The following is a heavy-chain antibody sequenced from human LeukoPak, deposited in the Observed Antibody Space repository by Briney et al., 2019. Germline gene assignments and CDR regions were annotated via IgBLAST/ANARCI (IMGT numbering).Heavy chain of an antibody. V-gene: IGHV3-21*01. Sequence: GGSLRLSCAASEFTFSSYTMNWVRQPPGRGLEWFSSISSTSSYIYYADSVKGRFTLARDNAKNSLYLQMNSLRAEDTAVYYCARAAYSYGPRGFDYWGQGTLVTVSS. D-gene: IGHD5-18*01. CDR3: ARAAYSYGPRGFDY. J-gene: IGHJ4*02. CDR2: ISSTSSYI. CDR1: EFTFSSYT.